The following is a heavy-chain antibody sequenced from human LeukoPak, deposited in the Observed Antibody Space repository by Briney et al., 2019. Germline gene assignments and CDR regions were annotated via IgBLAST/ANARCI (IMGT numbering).Heavy chain of an antibody. CDR3: AKAYYSDTARYNYYYGLDV. Sequence: GGSLRLSCAASGFTFSGYAMTWVRQAPGKGLEWVSAISGNGRSTFYADSVKGRFTISRDNSKNTLYLQMNSLRAEDTAVHYCAKAYYSDTARYNYYYGLDVWGQGTTVTVSS. V-gene: IGHV3-23*01. CDR1: GFTFSGYA. CDR2: ISGNGRST. D-gene: IGHD5-18*01. J-gene: IGHJ6*02.